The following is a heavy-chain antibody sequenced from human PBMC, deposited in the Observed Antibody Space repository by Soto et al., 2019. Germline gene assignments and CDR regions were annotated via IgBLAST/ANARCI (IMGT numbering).Heavy chain of an antibody. CDR3: ARAQRDDGDYYYYMDV. CDR2: INAGNGNT. D-gene: IGHD3-16*01. Sequence: GASVKVSCKVSGYTLTSYAMHWVRQAPGQRLEWMGWINAGNGNTKYSQKFQGRVTITADKSTSIAYMELSSLRSEDTAVYYCARAQRDDGDYYYYMDVWGKGTTVTVSS. V-gene: IGHV1-3*01. J-gene: IGHJ6*03. CDR1: GYTLTSYA.